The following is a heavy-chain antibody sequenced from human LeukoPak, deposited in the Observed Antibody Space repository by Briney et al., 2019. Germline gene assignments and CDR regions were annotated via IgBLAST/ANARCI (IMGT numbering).Heavy chain of an antibody. CDR1: GYTLTELS. Sequence: SVKVSCKVSGYTLTELSMHWVRQAPGKGLEWMGGIIPIFGTANYAQKFQGRVTITADKSTSTAYMELSSLRSEDTAVYYCARYGGETNTPHWGQGTLVTVSS. CDR3: ARYGGETNTPH. D-gene: IGHD3-16*01. J-gene: IGHJ4*02. CDR2: IIPIFGTA. V-gene: IGHV1-69*06.